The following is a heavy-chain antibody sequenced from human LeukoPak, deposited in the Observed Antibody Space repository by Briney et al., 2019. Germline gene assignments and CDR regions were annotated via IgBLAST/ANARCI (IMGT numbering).Heavy chain of an antibody. Sequence: KPSETLSLTCAVYGGSFSGYYWSWIRQPPGKGLEWIGEINHSGSTNYNPSLKSRVTISVDTSKNQFSLKLSSVTAADTAVYYCASLPYYYDSSGPYGREGYYMDVWGKGTTVTVSS. V-gene: IGHV4-34*01. CDR2: INHSGST. CDR3: ASLPYYYDSSGPYGREGYYMDV. CDR1: GGSFSGYY. D-gene: IGHD3-22*01. J-gene: IGHJ6*03.